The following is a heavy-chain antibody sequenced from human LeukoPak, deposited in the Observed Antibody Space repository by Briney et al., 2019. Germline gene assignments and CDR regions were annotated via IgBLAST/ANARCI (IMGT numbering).Heavy chain of an antibody. Sequence: GGSLRLSCAASGFTFSSYAMSWVRQAPGKGLEWVSHISGSGGSTYSADSAKGRFTISRDNSKNTLYLQMNSLRAEDTAVYYCAKVRAFFGSGIDFWGQGTLVTVSS. D-gene: IGHD3-10*01. CDR3: AKVRAFFGSGIDF. V-gene: IGHV3-23*01. J-gene: IGHJ4*02. CDR2: ISGSGGST. CDR1: GFTFSSYA.